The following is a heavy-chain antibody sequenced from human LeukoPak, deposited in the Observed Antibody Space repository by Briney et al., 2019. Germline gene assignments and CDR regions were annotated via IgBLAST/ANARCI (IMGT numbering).Heavy chain of an antibody. CDR2: IKYDASDE. D-gene: IGHD3-3*01. J-gene: IGHJ4*02. Sequence: GGSLRLSCAASGFMFSKNAMHWVRQAPGKGLEWVGLIKYDASDEYYADSVKGRFTISRDDPRNTLYLQMTSLRAEDTAVYYCARGQSVGSEIGVCDFWGQGSLVTVAS. V-gene: IGHV3-33*01. CDR1: GFMFSKNA. CDR3: ARGQSVGSEIGVCDF.